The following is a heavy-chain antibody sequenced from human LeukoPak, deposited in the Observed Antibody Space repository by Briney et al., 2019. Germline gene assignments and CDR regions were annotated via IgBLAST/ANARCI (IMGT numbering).Heavy chain of an antibody. CDR3: ASHHNWNYDY. D-gene: IGHD1-7*01. CDR2: INSDGRSI. V-gene: IGHV3-74*01. J-gene: IGHJ4*02. CDR1: GFTFSTSW. Sequence: PGGSLRLSCAASGFTFSTSWMHWVRHAPGKGLVWVSLINSDGRSINYADSVKGRFTISRDNAKNTLYLQMNSLRAEDTAVYYCASHHNWNYDYWGQGTLVTVSS.